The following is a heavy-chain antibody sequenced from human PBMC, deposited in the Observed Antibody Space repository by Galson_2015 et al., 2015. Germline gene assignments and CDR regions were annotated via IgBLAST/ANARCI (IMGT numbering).Heavy chain of an antibody. CDR1: GFTFSSYG. CDR2: ISYDGSNK. Sequence: SLRLSCAASGFTFSSYGMHWVRQAPGKGLEWVAVISYDGSNKYYADFVKGRFTISRDNSKNTLYLQMNSLRAEGTAVYYCAKDAFLETWPDYWGQGTLVTVSS. CDR3: AKDAFLETWPDY. D-gene: IGHD3-3*02. V-gene: IGHV3-30*18. J-gene: IGHJ4*02.